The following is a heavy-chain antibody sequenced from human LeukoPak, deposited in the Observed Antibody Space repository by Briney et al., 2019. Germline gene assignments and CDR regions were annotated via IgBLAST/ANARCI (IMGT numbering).Heavy chain of an antibody. D-gene: IGHD3-10*01. CDR1: GYTFTGYY. V-gene: IGHV1-2*06. CDR2: INPNSGGT. CDR3: ARDPPQAMVRGVGYDY. J-gene: IGHJ4*02. Sequence: ASVKVSXKASGYTFTGYYMHWVRQAPGQGLEWMGRINPNSGGTNYAQKFQGRVTMTRDTSISTAYMELSRLRSDNTAVYYCARDPPQAMVRGVGYDYWGQGTLVTVSS.